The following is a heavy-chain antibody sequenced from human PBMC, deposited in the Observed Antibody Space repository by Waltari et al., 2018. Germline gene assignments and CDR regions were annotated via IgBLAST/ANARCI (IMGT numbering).Heavy chain of an antibody. CDR1: GFSISGYW. Sequence: EVQLVESGGGLIQPGGSLRLSCAASGFSISGYWMPWVRLPPGKGRVWGSGIQRDGISTSNGDSGKGRFTISRDNSKNKLYLQVNSLGAEDTAVYYCAREPVGVTAGGYYGMDVWGQGTTVTVSS. V-gene: IGHV3-74*01. CDR2: IQRDGIST. CDR3: AREPVGVTAGGYYGMDV. D-gene: IGHD2-21*02. J-gene: IGHJ6*02.